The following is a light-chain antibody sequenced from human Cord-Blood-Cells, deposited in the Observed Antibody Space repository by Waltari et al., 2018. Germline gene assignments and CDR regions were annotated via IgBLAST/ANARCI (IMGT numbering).Light chain of an antibody. CDR3: SSYTSSSTLV. J-gene: IGLJ3*02. CDR2: DVS. CDR1: SSDVGGYNY. Sequence: QSALTQPASVSGSPGQSITISCTGTSSDVGGYNYVSWYQQHPGKDPKLMIYDVSKRPSGVSIRFSGSKSGNTASLTISGLQAEDEADYYCSSYTSSSTLVFGGGTKLTVL. V-gene: IGLV2-14*01.